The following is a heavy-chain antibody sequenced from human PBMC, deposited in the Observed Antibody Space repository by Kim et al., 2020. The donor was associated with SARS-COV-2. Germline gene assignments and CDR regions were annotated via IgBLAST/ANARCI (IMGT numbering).Heavy chain of an antibody. J-gene: IGHJ5*02. Sequence: AQGFTGRFVFSLDTSVSTAYLQISSLKAEDTAVYYCARGVEQLVLEWFDPWGQGTLVTVSS. CDR3: ARGVEQLVLEWFDP. V-gene: IGHV7-4-1*02. D-gene: IGHD6-13*01.